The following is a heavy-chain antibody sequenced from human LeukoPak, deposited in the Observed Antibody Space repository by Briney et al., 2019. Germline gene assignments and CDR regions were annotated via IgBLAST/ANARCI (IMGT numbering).Heavy chain of an antibody. CDR1: GFTFSSYS. V-gene: IGHV3-21*04. D-gene: IGHD5-18*01. J-gene: IGHJ4*02. CDR3: ARRGYNYGQFDL. CDR2: ISSSSSYI. Sequence: TGGSLRLSCAASGFTFSSYSMNWVRQAPGKGLEWVSSISSSSSYIYYADSVKGRFTISRDNAKNSLYLQMNNLRAEDTALYYCARRGYNYGQFDLWGPGTLVTVSS.